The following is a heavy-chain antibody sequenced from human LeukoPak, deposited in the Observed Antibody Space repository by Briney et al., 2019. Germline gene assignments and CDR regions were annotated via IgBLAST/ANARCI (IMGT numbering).Heavy chain of an antibody. J-gene: IGHJ4*02. D-gene: IGHD2-21*01. V-gene: IGHV3-23*01. Sequence: GSLRLSCVGSGFTFSSHAMSWVRQAPEKGLEWVSGIYESGQTTHYADSVKGRFSISRDNSKNTPYLQMDSLRGEDTAIYYCAKDYRIGYSDHFDYWGQGALVTVSS. CDR1: GFTFSSHA. CDR2: IYESGQTT. CDR3: AKDYRIGYSDHFDY.